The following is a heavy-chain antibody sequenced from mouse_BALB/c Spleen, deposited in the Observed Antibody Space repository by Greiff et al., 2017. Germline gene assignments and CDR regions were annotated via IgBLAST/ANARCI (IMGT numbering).Heavy chain of an antibody. J-gene: IGHJ3*01. CDR3: ARGAYYGYWFAY. V-gene: IGHV3-6*02. CDR1: GYSITSGYY. D-gene: IGHD1-2*01. CDR2: ISYDGSN. Sequence: EVKLQESGPGLVKPSQSLSLTCSVTGYSITSGYYWNWIRQFPGNKLEWMGYISYDGSNNYNPSLKNRISITRDTSKNQFFLKLNSVTTEDTATYYCARGAYYGYWFAYWGQGTLVTVSA.